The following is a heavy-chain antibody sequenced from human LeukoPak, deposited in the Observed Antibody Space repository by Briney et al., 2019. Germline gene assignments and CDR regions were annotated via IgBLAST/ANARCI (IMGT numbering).Heavy chain of an antibody. Sequence: PSETLSLTCTVSGXSISSSSDYWGWIRQPPGKGLEWIGSIYYSGSTYYNPSLKSRVTISVDTPKNQFSLKLSSVTAADTAVYYCARQVTVGSFFDYWGQGTLVTVSS. CDR1: GXSISSSSDY. V-gene: IGHV4-39*01. CDR3: ARQVTVGSFFDY. J-gene: IGHJ4*02. CDR2: IYYSGST. D-gene: IGHD2-21*02.